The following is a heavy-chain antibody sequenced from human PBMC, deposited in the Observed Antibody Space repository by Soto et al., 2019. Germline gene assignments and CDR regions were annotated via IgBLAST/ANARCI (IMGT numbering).Heavy chain of an antibody. CDR3: ARANPYDSSGYYHPNYYYYGMDV. D-gene: IGHD3-22*01. V-gene: IGHV1-2*04. Sequence: ASVKVSCKASGYTFTGYYMHWVRQAPGQGLEWMGWINPNSGGTNYAQKFQGWVTMTRDTSISTAYMELSRLRSDDTAVYYCARANPYDSSGYYHPNYYYYGMDVWGQGTTVTVSS. CDR2: INPNSGGT. CDR1: GYTFTGYY. J-gene: IGHJ6*02.